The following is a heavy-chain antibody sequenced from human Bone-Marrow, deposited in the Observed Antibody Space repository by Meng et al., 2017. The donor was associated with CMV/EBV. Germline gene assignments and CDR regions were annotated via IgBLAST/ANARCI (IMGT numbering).Heavy chain of an antibody. CDR3: AKFSAVGESSGSCDY. V-gene: IGHV3-23*01. CDR1: VITFSSCA. D-gene: IGHD6-19*01. J-gene: IGHJ4*01. CDR2: ISAGGGTT. Sequence: SVITFSSCAMTGVRQAAGKGLEWVSAISAGGGTTYYAVSVKGRFTISRDNSNNMLYLQMNSLRAEDTATYYCAKFSAVGESSGSCDYWGHGTLVTVSS.